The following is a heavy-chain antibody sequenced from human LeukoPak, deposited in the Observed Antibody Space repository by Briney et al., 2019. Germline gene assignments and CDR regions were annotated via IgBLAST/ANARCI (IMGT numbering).Heavy chain of an antibody. D-gene: IGHD2-2*02. CDR1: GGTFSSYA. Sequence: SVKVSCKASGGTFSSYAISWVRQAPGQGLEWMGGIIPVFGTSNYAQKFQGRVTITTDESTRTAYMELSSLRSEDTAVYYCARVTGGRYCSTTSCYMRGWFDPWGQGTLVTVSS. V-gene: IGHV1-69*05. J-gene: IGHJ5*02. CDR3: ARVTGGRYCSTTSCYMRGWFDP. CDR2: IIPVFGTS.